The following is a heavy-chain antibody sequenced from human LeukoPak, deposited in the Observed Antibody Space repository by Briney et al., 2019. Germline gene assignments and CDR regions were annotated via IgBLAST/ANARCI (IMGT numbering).Heavy chain of an antibody. CDR2: ISNDGSKK. J-gene: IGHJ1*01. CDR1: GFTFSSYG. CDR3: VRDGNDGLNDWEY. V-gene: IGHV3-30*03. Sequence: GRSLRLSCAASGFTFSSYGMHWVRQAPGKGLEWVAVISNDGSKKYSADSVKGRFTISRDNAKNSLYLQMNSLKAGDTALYYCVRDGNDGLNDWEYWGQGALVTVSS. D-gene: IGHD1-1*01.